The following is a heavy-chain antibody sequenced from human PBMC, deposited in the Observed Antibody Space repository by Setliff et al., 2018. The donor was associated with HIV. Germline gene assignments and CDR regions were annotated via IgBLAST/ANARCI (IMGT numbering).Heavy chain of an antibody. Sequence: GGSLRLSCAASGFTFTSYDMTWVRQAPGKGLEWVSSISGRGANTYYADSVKGRFTISRDNSEIILFLQMNSLRVEDTAIYYCAKNGGFGPEYYYMDVWGKGTTVTVSS. D-gene: IGHD3-10*01. CDR3: AKNGGFGPEYYYMDV. V-gene: IGHV3-23*01. J-gene: IGHJ6*03. CDR1: GFTFTSYD. CDR2: ISGRGANT.